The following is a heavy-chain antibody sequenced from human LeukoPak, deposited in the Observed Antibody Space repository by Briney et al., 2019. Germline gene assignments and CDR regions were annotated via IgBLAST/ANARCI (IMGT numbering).Heavy chain of an antibody. CDR3: ARGTVGDYPAGGSFDY. V-gene: IGHV4-34*01. Sequence: SETVSLTCTVSGGPISRYYWSWIRQPPGKGLEWIGEINHSGSTNYNPSLKSRVTISVDTSKNQFSLRLTSVTAADTAVYYCARGTVGDYPAGGSFDYWGQGTLVTVSS. CDR1: GGPISRYY. D-gene: IGHD4-17*01. CDR2: INHSGST. J-gene: IGHJ4*02.